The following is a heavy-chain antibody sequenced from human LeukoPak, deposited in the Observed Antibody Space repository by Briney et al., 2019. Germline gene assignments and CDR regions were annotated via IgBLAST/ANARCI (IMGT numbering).Heavy chain of an antibody. J-gene: IGHJ4*02. Sequence: APEKVSCKASGYTFTNYYVHWVRQTPGQGREWMGIINPSGCTTKSIQKFEGRVTTIRHTPTTTLHMELSSLRSDDTGVYYCAGQNSASIAMIHWGQGSPVTVSS. CDR3: AGQNSASIAMIH. D-gene: IGHD3-22*01. V-gene: IGHV1-46*01. CDR1: GYTFTNYY. CDR2: INPSGCTT.